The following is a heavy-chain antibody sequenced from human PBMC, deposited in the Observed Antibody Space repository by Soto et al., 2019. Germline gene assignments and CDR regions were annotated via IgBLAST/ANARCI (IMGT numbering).Heavy chain of an antibody. Sequence: SETLSLTCAVYGGSFTDYYWNLIRQPPGKWLEWIVEIHHTGTINYNPSFKSRVTISVDTSKNQFSLKMKSVNAADTAVYYCARFEVGTTTRDYWGQGTLVTVS. CDR2: IHHTGTI. CDR3: ARFEVGTTTRDY. V-gene: IGHV4-34*01. J-gene: IGHJ4*02. CDR1: GGSFTDYY. D-gene: IGHD3-3*01.